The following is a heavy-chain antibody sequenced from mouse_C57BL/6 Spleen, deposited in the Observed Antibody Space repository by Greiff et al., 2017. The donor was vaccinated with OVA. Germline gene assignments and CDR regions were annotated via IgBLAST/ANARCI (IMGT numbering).Heavy chain of an antibody. CDR3: ARRDYVDY. CDR1: GYTFTSYW. V-gene: IGHV1-50*01. Sequence: QVHVKQPGAELVKPGASVKLSCKASGYTFTSYWMQWVKQRPGQGLEWIGEIDPSDSYTNYNQKFKGKATLTVDTSSSTAYMQLSSLTSEDSAVYYCARRDYVDYWGQGTTLTVSS. CDR2: IDPSDSYT. J-gene: IGHJ2*01.